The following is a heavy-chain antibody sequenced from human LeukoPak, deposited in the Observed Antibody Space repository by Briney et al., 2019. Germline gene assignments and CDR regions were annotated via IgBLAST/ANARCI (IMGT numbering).Heavy chain of an antibody. D-gene: IGHD3-10*01. Sequence: SETLSLTCAVYGGSFSGYYWSWIRQPPGKGLEWIGEISHSGSTNYNPSLKSRVTISVDTSKNQFSLKLSSVTAADTAVYYCARGYGSWGQGTLVTVSS. CDR3: ARGYGS. J-gene: IGHJ5*02. CDR1: GGSFSGYY. CDR2: ISHSGST. V-gene: IGHV4-34*01.